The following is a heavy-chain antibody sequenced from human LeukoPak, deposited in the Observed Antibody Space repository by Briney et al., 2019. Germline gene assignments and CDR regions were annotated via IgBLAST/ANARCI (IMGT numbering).Heavy chain of an antibody. Sequence: GGSLRLSCAASGFTLSSYSMSWVRQAPGKGLEWVSSISSSSSYIYYADSVKGRFTISRDNAKNSLYLQMNSLRAEDTAVYYCARGSSSCFDYWGQGTLVTVSS. CDR1: GFTLSSYS. J-gene: IGHJ4*02. D-gene: IGHD2-2*01. CDR2: ISSSSSYI. CDR3: ARGSSSCFDY. V-gene: IGHV3-21*01.